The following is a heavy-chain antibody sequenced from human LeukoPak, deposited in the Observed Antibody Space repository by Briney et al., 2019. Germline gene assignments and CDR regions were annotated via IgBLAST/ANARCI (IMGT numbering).Heavy chain of an antibody. V-gene: IGHV4-59*01. CDR3: ARARPGITIFGVVRDPTYAFDI. Sequence: SETLSLTCTVSGGSISSYYWSWIRQPPGKGLEWIGYIYYSGSTNYNPSLKSRVTISVDTSKNQFSLKLSSVTAADTAVYYCARARPGITIFGVVRDPTYAFDIWGQGTTVTVSS. D-gene: IGHD3-3*01. J-gene: IGHJ3*02. CDR2: IYYSGST. CDR1: GGSISSYY.